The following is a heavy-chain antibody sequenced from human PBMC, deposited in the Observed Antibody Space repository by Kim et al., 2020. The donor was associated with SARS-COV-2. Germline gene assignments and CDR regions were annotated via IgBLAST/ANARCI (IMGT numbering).Heavy chain of an antibody. D-gene: IGHD3-10*01. CDR1: GFTFSSYT. J-gene: IGHJ4*02. Sequence: GGSLRLSCAASGFTFSSYTMNWVRQAPGKGLESISYISSRSSTIYYADSVKGRFTISRDHAKNSRYLQMNSLRVEDPAVYYWARGPFAEFLCSFDSWGQG. CDR3: ARGPFAEFLCSFDS. CDR2: ISSRSSTI. V-gene: IGHV3-48*01.